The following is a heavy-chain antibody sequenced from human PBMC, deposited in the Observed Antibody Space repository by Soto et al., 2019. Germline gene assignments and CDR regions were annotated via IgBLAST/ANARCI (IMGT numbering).Heavy chain of an antibody. Sequence: SETLSLTCAVSGGSISSGDYYWSWIRQPPGKGLEWIGYISYSGSTYYNPSLKSRLTISVDTSKNQFSLKLTSVTAADTAVYYCVTLFGAAAPFDYWGQGTLVTVSS. CDR1: GGSISSGDYY. V-gene: IGHV4-30-4*01. J-gene: IGHJ4*02. CDR2: ISYSGST. D-gene: IGHD6-13*01. CDR3: VTLFGAAAPFDY.